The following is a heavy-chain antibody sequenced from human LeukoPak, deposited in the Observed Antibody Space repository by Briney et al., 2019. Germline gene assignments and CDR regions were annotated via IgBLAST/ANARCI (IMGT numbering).Heavy chain of an antibody. V-gene: IGHV4-38-2*02. Sequence: SETLSLTCTVSGYSISSAYYWGWIRQPPGKGLEWIGSIYHSGSTYYNPSLKSRVTISLDTSKNQFSLNLSSVTAADTAVYYCATRTRAVAQVGYWGQGTLVTVSS. D-gene: IGHD6-19*01. J-gene: IGHJ4*02. CDR1: GYSISSAYY. CDR2: IYHSGST. CDR3: ATRTRAVAQVGY.